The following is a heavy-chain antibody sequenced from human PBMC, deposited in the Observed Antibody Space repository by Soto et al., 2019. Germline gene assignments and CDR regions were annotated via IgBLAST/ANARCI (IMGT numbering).Heavy chain of an antibody. Sequence: QVQLVESGGGVVQPGRSLRLSCAASGFTFSSYGMHWVRQAPGKGLEWVAVISYDGSNKDYADSVKGRFTISRDNSKNTLYLQMNILRAEDTAVYYCAKAPRPDLRGYYDFSPPPDWGQGTLVTVSS. CDR2: ISYDGSNK. J-gene: IGHJ4*02. CDR1: GFTFSSYG. V-gene: IGHV3-30*18. CDR3: AKAPRPDLRGYYDFSPPPD. D-gene: IGHD3-3*01.